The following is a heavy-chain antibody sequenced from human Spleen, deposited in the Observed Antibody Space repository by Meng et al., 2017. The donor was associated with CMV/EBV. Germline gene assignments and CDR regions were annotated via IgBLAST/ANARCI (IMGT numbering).Heavy chain of an antibody. V-gene: IGHV1-18*01. CDR1: GYTFTSYG. J-gene: IGHJ4*02. CDR2: ISAYNGNT. D-gene: IGHD2-8*01. CDR3: ARDASLTVLMPAWGSDY. Sequence: ASVKVSCKASGYTFTSYGISWVRQAPGQGLEWVGWISAYNGNTNYAQRLQGRLTMTTDTSTSTAYVELRSLRSDDAAVYYCARDASLTVLMPAWGSDYWGQGTLVTVS.